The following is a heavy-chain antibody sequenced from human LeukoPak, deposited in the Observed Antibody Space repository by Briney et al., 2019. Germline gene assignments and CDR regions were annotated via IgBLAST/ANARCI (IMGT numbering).Heavy chain of an antibody. V-gene: IGHV4-34*01. CDR3: ARGGYYYDSSGYIEY. CDR1: GGSFSGYY. CDR2: INHSGST. Sequence: SETLSLTCAVYGGSFSGYYWSWIRQPPGKGLEWIGEINHSGSTNYNPSLKSRVTISVDTSKNQFSMKLSSVTAADTAVYYCARGGYYYDSSGYIEYWGQGTLVTVSS. J-gene: IGHJ4*02. D-gene: IGHD3-22*01.